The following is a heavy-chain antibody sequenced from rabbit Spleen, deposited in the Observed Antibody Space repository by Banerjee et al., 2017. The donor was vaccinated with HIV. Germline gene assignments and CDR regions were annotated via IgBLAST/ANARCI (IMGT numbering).Heavy chain of an antibody. CDR3: ARDTSSSFSSYGMDL. CDR2: IEAGSSGFT. CDR1: GFTISSNYW. J-gene: IGHJ6*01. D-gene: IGHD1-1*01. Sequence: QEQLVESGGGLVQPGASLTLTCTASGFTISSNYWICWVRQAPGKGLEWIACIEAGSSGFTYFASWAKGRFTISKTSSTTVTLQMTSLTAADTTTYFCARDTSSSFSSYGMDLWGQGTLVTVS. V-gene: IGHV1S45*01.